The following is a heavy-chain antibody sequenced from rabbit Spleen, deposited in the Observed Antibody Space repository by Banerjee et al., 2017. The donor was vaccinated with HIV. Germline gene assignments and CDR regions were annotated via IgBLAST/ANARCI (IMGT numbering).Heavy chain of an antibody. J-gene: IGHJ4*01. Sequence: QSLEESGGDPVKPGASLTLTCTASGFSFSGSHYMCWVRQAPGKGLEWIGFIYTGNGKNYYASWAKGRFTISKTSSTTVTLQVTSLTAADTATYFCARSDYGDFYFNLWGQGTLVTVS. CDR3: ARSDYGDFYFNL. CDR1: GFSFSGSHY. V-gene: IGHV1S40*01. CDR2: IYTGNGKN. D-gene: IGHD2-1*01.